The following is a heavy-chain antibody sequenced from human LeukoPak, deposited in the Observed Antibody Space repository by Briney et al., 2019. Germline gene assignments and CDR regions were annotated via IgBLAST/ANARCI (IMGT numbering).Heavy chain of an antibody. Sequence: PGGSLRLSCAASGFTFSSYAMSWVRQAPGKGLEWVSAISGSGCSTYYADSVKGRFTISRDNSKNTLYLQMNSLRAEDTAVYYCAKGYYYDSNPIDAFDIWGQGTMVTVSS. D-gene: IGHD3-22*01. CDR2: ISGSGCST. CDR3: AKGYYYDSNPIDAFDI. CDR1: GFTFSSYA. V-gene: IGHV3-23*01. J-gene: IGHJ3*02.